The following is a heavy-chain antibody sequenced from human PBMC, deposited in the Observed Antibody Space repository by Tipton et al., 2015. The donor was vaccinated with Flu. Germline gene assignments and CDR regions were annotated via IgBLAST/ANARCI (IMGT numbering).Heavy chain of an antibody. CDR2: INHSGST. V-gene: IGHV4-34*01. D-gene: IGHD4-17*01. CDR1: GGSFSGYY. Sequence: AGLVKPSETLSLTCAVYGGSFSGYYWSWIRQPPGKGLEWIGEINHSGSTNYNPSLKSRVTISVDTSKNQFSLKLSSVTAADTAVYYCAREGAKSDYGDYGVDAFDIWGQGTMVTVSS. CDR3: AREGAKSDYGDYGVDAFDI. J-gene: IGHJ3*02.